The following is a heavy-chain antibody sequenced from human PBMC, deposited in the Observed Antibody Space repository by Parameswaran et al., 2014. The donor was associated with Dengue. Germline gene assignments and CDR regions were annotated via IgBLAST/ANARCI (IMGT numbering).Heavy chain of an antibody. V-gene: IGHV4-38-2*02. Sequence: VRQMPGKGLEWIGSIYHSGSTYYNPSLKSRVTISVDTSKNQFSLKLSSVTAADTAVYYCAKAMAPPPYWYFDLWGRGTLVTVSS. D-gene: IGHD3-10*01. J-gene: IGHJ2*01. CDR2: IYHSGST. CDR3: AKAMAPPPYWYFDL.